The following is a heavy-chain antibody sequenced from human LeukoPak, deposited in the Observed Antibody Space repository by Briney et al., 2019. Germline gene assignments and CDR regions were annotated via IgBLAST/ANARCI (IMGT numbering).Heavy chain of an antibody. CDR2: FSTSDTTI. J-gene: IGHJ5*02. Sequence: PGGSLRLSCAASGFTFSSYKMNWVRQAPGKGLEWVSYFSTSDTTIYYADSVKGRFTISRDNAKNTLYLQMNSLRAEDTAVYYCAKDRFQFTSTYYYDSSGYAQIDGWFDPWGQGTLVTVSS. D-gene: IGHD3-22*01. CDR3: AKDRFQFTSTYYYDSSGYAQIDGWFDP. CDR1: GFTFSSYK. V-gene: IGHV3-48*03.